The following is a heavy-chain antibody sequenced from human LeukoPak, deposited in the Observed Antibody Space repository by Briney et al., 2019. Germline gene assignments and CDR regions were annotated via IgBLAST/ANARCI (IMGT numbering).Heavy chain of an antibody. J-gene: IGHJ3*01. V-gene: IGHV1-69*06. CDR2: IIPIFGTA. CDR3: ARIRDGYNDAYDL. D-gene: IGHD5-24*01. Sequence: ASVKVSCKASGGTFSSYAISWVRQAPGQGLEWMGGIIPIFGTANYAQKFQGRVTITADKSTSTAYMELSSLRSEDTAIYYCARIRDGYNDAYDLWGQGTVVTVPS. CDR1: GGTFSSYA.